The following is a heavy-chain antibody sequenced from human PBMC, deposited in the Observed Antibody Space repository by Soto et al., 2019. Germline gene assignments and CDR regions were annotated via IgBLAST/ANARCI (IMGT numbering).Heavy chain of an antibody. Sequence: APVKVSCKGFGYPFASYAISWVRQAPGQGLEWMGRISGHNGNTNYAQKFQGRVTMTTDTPTSTAFMELRSLRFDDTAVYYCARGTIVIKPYYYMDVWGKGTTVTVSS. CDR3: ARGTIVIKPYYYMDV. J-gene: IGHJ6*03. CDR2: ISGHNGNT. V-gene: IGHV1-18*01. D-gene: IGHD2-21*01. CDR1: GYPFASYA.